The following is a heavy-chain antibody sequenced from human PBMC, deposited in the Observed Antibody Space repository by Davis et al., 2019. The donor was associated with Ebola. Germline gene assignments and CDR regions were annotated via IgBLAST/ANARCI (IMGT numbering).Heavy chain of an antibody. V-gene: IGHV4-34*01. Sequence: GSLRLSCAASGFTFSNYWMTWVRQAPGKGLEWMGEINHIGRSNYNPSLKSRVTMSVDTSKDHFSLNVTSVTAADTAVYYCARRSFWRGNRDTNWFDPWGQGILVSVSS. CDR1: GFTFSNYW. CDR2: INHIGRS. CDR3: ARRSFWRGNRDTNWFDP. D-gene: IGHD3-3*01. J-gene: IGHJ5*02.